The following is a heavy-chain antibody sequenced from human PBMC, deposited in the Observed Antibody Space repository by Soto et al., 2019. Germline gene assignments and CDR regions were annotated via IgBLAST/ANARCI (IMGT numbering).Heavy chain of an antibody. Sequence: PSETLSLTCTVSCGSISTYYWSWIRQPPGEGLEWIGDTYYSGSTNYNPSLKRRVTISVDTSKNQFSLKLSSVIAADTAVYYCARHDKGFVVVTGSFDYWGQGTLVNVS. CDR3: ARHDKGFVVVTGSFDY. CDR2: TYYSGST. J-gene: IGHJ4*02. V-gene: IGHV4-59*08. CDR1: CGSISTYY. D-gene: IGHD2-21*02.